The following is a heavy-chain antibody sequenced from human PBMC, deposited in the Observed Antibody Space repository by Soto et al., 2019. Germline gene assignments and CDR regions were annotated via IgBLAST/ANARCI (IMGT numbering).Heavy chain of an antibody. CDR3: ARSDKNCTNGVCYGHYYYYMDV. J-gene: IGHJ6*03. D-gene: IGHD2-8*01. Sequence: SETLSLTCAVYGGSFSGYYWSWIRQPPGKGLEWIGEINHSGSTNYNPSLKSRVTISVDTSKNQFSLKLSSVTAADTAVYYCARSDKNCTNGVCYGHYYYYMDVWGKGTTVT. CDR2: INHSGST. CDR1: GGSFSGYY. V-gene: IGHV4-34*01.